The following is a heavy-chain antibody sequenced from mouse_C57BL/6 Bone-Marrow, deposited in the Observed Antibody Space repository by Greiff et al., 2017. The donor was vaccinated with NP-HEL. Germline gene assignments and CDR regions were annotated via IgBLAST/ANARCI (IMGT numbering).Heavy chain of an antibody. J-gene: IGHJ2*01. CDR3: ARGYDGYLYYFDC. D-gene: IGHD2-3*01. CDR1: GYSITSGYY. CDR2: ISYDGSN. Sequence: ESGPGLVKPSQSLSLTCSVTGYSITSGYYWNWIRQFPGNKLEWMGYISYDGSNNYNPSLKNRISITRDTSKNQFFLKLNSVTTEDTATYYCARGYDGYLYYFDCWGQGTTLTVSS. V-gene: IGHV3-6*01.